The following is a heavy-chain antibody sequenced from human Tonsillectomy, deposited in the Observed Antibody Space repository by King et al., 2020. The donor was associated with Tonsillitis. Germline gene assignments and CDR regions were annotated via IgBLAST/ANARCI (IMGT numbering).Heavy chain of an antibody. D-gene: IGHD1-26*01. V-gene: IGHV3-30*01. CDR2: ISYDGSDE. J-gene: IGHJ4*02. CDR1: GFTFSSYV. CDR3: ARATKAGFDFSGLDY. Sequence: QLVQSGGGVVQPGRSLRLSCAASGFTFSSYVMHWVRQAPGKGLEWVAVISYDGSDENYADSVKGRLTISRDNSKNTVYLQMNSLRAEDTAVYYCARATKAGFDFSGLDYWGQGTLLTVSS.